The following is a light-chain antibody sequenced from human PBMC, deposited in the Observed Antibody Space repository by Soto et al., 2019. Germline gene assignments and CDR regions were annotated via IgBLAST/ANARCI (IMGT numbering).Light chain of an antibody. Sequence: QSVLTQPPSVSGAPGQRVTISCTGNNSNIGGGYDVHWYQQLLGTAPKLLIYGNNNRPSGVPDRFSGSKSYASASLAITGLQSEDEADYYCHSYDSRLSGSVFGGGTKLTVL. J-gene: IGLJ2*01. CDR2: GNN. CDR3: HSYDSRLSGSV. V-gene: IGLV1-40*01. CDR1: NSNIGGGYD.